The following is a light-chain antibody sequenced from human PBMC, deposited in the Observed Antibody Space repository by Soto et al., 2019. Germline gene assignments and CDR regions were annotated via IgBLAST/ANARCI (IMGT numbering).Light chain of an antibody. J-gene: IGLJ3*02. Sequence: QSVLTQPPSVSGAPGQRVTISCTGGSSNIGACYDVHWYQQLPGTAPKLLVSGNTNRPSGVPDRFSGSKSGTSASLAITGLEAEDEADYYCQSFDSSLSGGVFGGGTKVTVL. CDR1: SSNIGACYD. CDR2: GNT. CDR3: QSFDSSLSGGV. V-gene: IGLV1-40*01.